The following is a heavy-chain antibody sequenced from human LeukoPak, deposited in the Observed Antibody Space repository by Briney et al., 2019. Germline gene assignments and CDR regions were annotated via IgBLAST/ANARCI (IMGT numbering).Heavy chain of an antibody. CDR2: INTNTGNP. D-gene: IGHD3-10*01. J-gene: IGHJ6*02. CDR3: ARVITMVRGGSYYGMDV. CDR1: GYTFTSYA. Sequence: ASVTVSCKASGYTFTSYAMDWVRQAPGQGLEWMGWINTNTGNPTYAQGFTGRFVFSLDTSVSTAYLQISSLKAEDTAVYYCARVITMVRGGSYYGMDVWGQGTTVTVSS. V-gene: IGHV7-4-1*02.